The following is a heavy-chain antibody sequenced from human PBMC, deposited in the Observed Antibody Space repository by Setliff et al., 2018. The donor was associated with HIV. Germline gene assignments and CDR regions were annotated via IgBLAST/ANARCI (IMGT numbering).Heavy chain of an antibody. CDR3: ARTDSYTAMIWP. V-gene: IGHV3-11*01. J-gene: IGHJ1*01. Sequence: PGGSLRLSCAASGFIFSDYFMTWIRQAPGKGLEWISYIGSRGTPVKTADSLKGRFFVSRDNTKNSLYLQINNLSVEDTAMYFCARTDSYTAMIWPWGRGTLVTVSS. D-gene: IGHD3-16*01. CDR1: GFIFSDYF. CDR2: IGSRGTPV.